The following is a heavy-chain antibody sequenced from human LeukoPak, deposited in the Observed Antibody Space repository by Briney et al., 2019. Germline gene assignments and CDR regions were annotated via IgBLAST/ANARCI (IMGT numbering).Heavy chain of an antibody. CDR1: GGSLSSSGYS. J-gene: IGHJ3*02. Sequence: SQTLSLTCTVSGGSLSSSGYSWSWIRQPPGKGLEWIGYIYHSGSTYYNPSLKSRVTISVDRSKNQFSLKLSSVTAADTAVYYCARAGGYYDSSGYPRLNAFDIWGQGTMVTVSS. V-gene: IGHV4-30-2*01. CDR2: IYHSGST. CDR3: ARAGGYYDSSGYPRLNAFDI. D-gene: IGHD3-22*01.